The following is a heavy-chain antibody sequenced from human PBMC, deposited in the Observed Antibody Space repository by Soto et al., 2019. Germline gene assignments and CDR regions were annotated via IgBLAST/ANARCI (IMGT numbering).Heavy chain of an antibody. CDR1: GFAFSTYA. V-gene: IGHV3-30-3*01. D-gene: IGHD3-16*01. CDR3: ARPHWGPDDITRPYDS. J-gene: IGHJ4*02. CDR2: ISNDGTEK. Sequence: QVQLVESGGGVVQPGRSLRLSCAASGFAFSTYAMQWVRQAPGKGLDRVAVISNDGTEKYYAASVKGRFTISRDNSKNTLYLQMISLRPEDTAASYCARPHWGPDDITRPYDSWGRGALFTVAS.